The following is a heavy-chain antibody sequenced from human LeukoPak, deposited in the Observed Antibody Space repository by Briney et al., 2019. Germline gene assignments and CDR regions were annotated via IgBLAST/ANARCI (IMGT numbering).Heavy chain of an antibody. J-gene: IGHJ5*02. V-gene: IGHV1-2*02. CDR3: ARGVTYYDFWSGYYGNWFDP. D-gene: IGHD3-3*01. Sequence: GASVKVSCKASGYTFTGYYMHWVRQAPGQGLEWMGWINPNSGGTNYAQKFQGRVTMTRDTSISTAYMELSRLRSDDTAVYYCARGVTYYDFWSGYYGNWFDPWGQGTLVTVSS. CDR1: GYTFTGYY. CDR2: INPNSGGT.